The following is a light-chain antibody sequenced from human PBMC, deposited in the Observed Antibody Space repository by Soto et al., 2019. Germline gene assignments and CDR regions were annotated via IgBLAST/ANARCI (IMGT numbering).Light chain of an antibody. CDR1: SSNIGSNY. CDR2: ENY. CDR3: GAWDGSLTGGV. J-gene: IGLJ2*01. Sequence: QSVLTQPPSVSEAPGQKVTISCSGSSSNIGSNYVSWYQQLPGTAPKLLIYENYERPSGIPDRFSGSKSGTSATLGITGLQTGDEADYYCGAWDGSLTGGVFGGGTNLTVL. V-gene: IGLV1-51*02.